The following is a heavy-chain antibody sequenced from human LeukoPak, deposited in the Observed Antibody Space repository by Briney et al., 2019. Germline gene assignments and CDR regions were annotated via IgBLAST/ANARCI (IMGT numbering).Heavy chain of an antibody. CDR1: GFTFSSHA. Sequence: PGGSLRLSCAASGFTFSSHAMSWVRQAPGKGLEWVSAISGSGGSTYYADSVKGRFTISRDNSKNTLYLQMNSLRAEDTAVYYCAKAEAPHYDSSGYYYLDAFDIWGQGTMVTVSS. J-gene: IGHJ3*02. CDR2: ISGSGGST. CDR3: AKAEAPHYDSSGYYYLDAFDI. D-gene: IGHD3-22*01. V-gene: IGHV3-23*01.